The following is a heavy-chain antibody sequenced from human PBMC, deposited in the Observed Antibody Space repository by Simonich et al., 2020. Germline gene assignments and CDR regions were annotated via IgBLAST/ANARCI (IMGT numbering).Heavy chain of an antibody. J-gene: IGHJ3*02. V-gene: IGHV1-2*02. D-gene: IGHD7-27*01. CDR1: VYTFTGYY. CDR2: INTHSGGT. Sequence: QVQLVQSGAEVKKPGASGKVSCKASVYTFTGYYMHWGRQAPGQGLELLGGINTHSGGTNYAQKVQGRVPMTRAPSISTAYMELSRLRSDDTAVYYCARGPRWTGDDAFDIWGQGTMVTVSS. CDR3: ARGPRWTGDDAFDI.